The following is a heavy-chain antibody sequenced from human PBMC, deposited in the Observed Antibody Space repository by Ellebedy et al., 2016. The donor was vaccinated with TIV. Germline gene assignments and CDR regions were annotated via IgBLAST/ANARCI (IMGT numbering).Heavy chain of an antibody. CDR1: GFIFSNYG. CDR2: ISSSSSTI. V-gene: IGHV3-48*01. J-gene: IGHJ4*02. CDR3: ARDPKPYDSSGYYLPSHDY. Sequence: GESLKIFCAASGFIFSNYGMNWVRQAPGKGLEWVSYISSSSSTIYYADSVKGRFTISRDNAKNSLYLQMNSLRAEDTAVYYCARDPKPYDSSGYYLPSHDYWGQGTLVTVSS. D-gene: IGHD3-22*01.